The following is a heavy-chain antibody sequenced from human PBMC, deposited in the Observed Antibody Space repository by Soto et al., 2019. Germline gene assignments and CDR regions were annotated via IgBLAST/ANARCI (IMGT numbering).Heavy chain of an antibody. Sequence: GGSLRLSCAASGFTFSNYWMHWVRQAPGKGLVWVSRIDSDGSRITYADFVKGRFTISRDNAKNTVYLHMNSLTAEDTAVYYCVRTSLVVAVATREDFWGQGTLDTVSS. J-gene: IGHJ4*02. CDR2: IDSDGSRI. D-gene: IGHD2-15*01. CDR1: GFTFSNYW. CDR3: VRTSLVVAVATREDF. V-gene: IGHV3-74*01.